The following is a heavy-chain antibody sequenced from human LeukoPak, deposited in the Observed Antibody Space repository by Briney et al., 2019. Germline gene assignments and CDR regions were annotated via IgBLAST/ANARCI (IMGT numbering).Heavy chain of an antibody. CDR2: IHYSGNT. CDR1: GGSISSSDYY. Sequence: SETLSLTCTASGGSISSSDYYWGWIRQPPGKGLEWIGCIHYSGNTYHNPSLKSRVTISVDTSRNHFSLRLSSVIAADTAVYYCARPRAAAAGTGFDYWGQGTLVTVSS. J-gene: IGHJ4*02. V-gene: IGHV4-39*02. D-gene: IGHD6-13*01. CDR3: ARPRAAAAGTGFDY.